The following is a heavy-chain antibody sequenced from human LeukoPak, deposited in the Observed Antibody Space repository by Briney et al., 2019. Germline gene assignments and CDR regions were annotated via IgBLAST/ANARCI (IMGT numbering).Heavy chain of an antibody. CDR1: GGSISSGSYY. J-gene: IGHJ5*02. Sequence: PSETLSLTCTLSGGSISSGSYYWSWIRQPAGKGLEWIARIYTSGSTNYNPSLKSRATISVDTSKNQFSLKLSSVTAADTAVYYCARRLRGDRNWFDPWGQGTLVTVSS. CDR2: IYTSGST. CDR3: ARRLRGDRNWFDP. V-gene: IGHV4-61*02. D-gene: IGHD4-17*01.